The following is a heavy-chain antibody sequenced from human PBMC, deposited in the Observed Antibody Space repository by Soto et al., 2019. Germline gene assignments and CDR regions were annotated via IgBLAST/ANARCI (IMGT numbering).Heavy chain of an antibody. Sequence: GGSLRLSCAASGFTFSSYGMHWVRQAPGKGLEWVAVISYDGSNKYYADSVKGRFTISRDNSKNTLYLQMNSLRAEDTAVYYCAKGYSGYDAAYDYWGQGTLVTVSS. D-gene: IGHD5-12*01. V-gene: IGHV3-30*18. CDR2: ISYDGSNK. J-gene: IGHJ4*02. CDR3: AKGYSGYDAAYDY. CDR1: GFTFSSYG.